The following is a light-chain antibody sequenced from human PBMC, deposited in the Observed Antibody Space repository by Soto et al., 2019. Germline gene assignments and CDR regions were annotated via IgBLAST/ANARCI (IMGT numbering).Light chain of an antibody. CDR2: TND. V-gene: IGLV1-44*01. J-gene: IGLJ2*01. Sequence: QSVLSQPPSASGTPGQRVSLSGSCSHSNIGANTVNWYQHVPGAAPTLLIYTNDQRPSGVAGRFSGSKSGTSASLAISGLPSDDEGHYYCAAWDDRLNRLIFGGGTKLTVL. CDR3: AAWDDRLNRLI. CDR1: HSNIGANT.